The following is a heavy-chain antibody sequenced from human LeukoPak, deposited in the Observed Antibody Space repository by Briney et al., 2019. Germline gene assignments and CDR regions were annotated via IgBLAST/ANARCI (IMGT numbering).Heavy chain of an antibody. J-gene: IGHJ3*02. D-gene: IGHD3-22*01. V-gene: IGHV3-23*01. CDR1: AFTFSSYS. CDR2: ISDSGGST. Sequence: PGGSLRLSCAASAFTFSSYSMTWVRQAPGKGLEWVSAISDSGGSTYYAHSVKGRFTISRDNSKNTLYLRMNSPRAEDTALYYCARRISLIYDSSVDAFDIWGQGTMVTVSS. CDR3: ARRISLIYDSSVDAFDI.